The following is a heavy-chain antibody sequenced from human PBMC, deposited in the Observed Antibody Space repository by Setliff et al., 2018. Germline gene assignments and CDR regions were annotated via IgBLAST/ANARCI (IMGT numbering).Heavy chain of an antibody. CDR2: INAGNGNT. V-gene: IGHV1-3*01. CDR3: ARDRAGDYSFDY. J-gene: IGHJ4*02. D-gene: IGHD4-17*01. Sequence: ASVQVSCKASGYTFTSYTIHWVRQAPGQRLEWMGWINAGNGNTKYSQKFQGRVTITRDTSASTAYMELTSLRSEDTAVYYCARDRAGDYSFDYWGQGTLVTVSS. CDR1: GYTFTSYT.